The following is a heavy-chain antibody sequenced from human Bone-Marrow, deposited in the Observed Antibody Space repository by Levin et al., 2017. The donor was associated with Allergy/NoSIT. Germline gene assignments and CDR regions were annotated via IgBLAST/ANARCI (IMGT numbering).Heavy chain of an antibody. CDR1: GGSVHSGGYS. Sequence: SETLSLTCTVSGGSVHSGGYSWGWVRQPPGRGLEFIGYLYHGSRLSYTASTYYNPSLEGRVTVSVDRSKNQFSLSLDAVTAADTAVYYCARGAYNPLTCYFLPDVFDLWGPGSLVTVSS. D-gene: IGHD2/OR15-2a*01. V-gene: IGHV4-30-2*01. CDR2: LYHGSRLSYTAST. CDR3: ARGAYNPLTCYFLPDVFDL. J-gene: IGHJ3*01.